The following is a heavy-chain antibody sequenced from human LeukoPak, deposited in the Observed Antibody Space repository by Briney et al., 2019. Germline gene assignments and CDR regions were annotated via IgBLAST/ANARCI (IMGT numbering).Heavy chain of an antibody. CDR3: ARDCSGASCSFDH. CDR1: GYTFTGYY. J-gene: IGHJ4*02. CDR2: INPNSGGT. D-gene: IGHD2-15*01. V-gene: IGHV1-2*02. Sequence: ASVKVSCKASGYTFTGYYMHWVRQAPGQGLEWMGWINPNSGGTNYAQKFQGRVTMTRDTSISTAYMELSRLRSDDTAVYYCARDCSGASCSFDHWGQGTLVTVSS.